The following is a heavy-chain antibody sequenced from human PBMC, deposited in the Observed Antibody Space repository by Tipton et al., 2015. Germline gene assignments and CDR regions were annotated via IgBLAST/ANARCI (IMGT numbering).Heavy chain of an antibody. CDR3: AKRGWRSSWSTSDP. D-gene: IGHD6-13*01. CDR2: INTDGSST. J-gene: IGHJ5*02. Sequence: SLRLSCAASGFTFSSYWMHWVRQPPGKGPEWVSRINTDGSSTNYADSVKGRFTISRDNAKNTLHLQMNSLRAEDTALYYCAKRGWRSSWSTSDPWGQGTLVTVSS. CDR1: GFTFSSYW. V-gene: IGHV3-74*01.